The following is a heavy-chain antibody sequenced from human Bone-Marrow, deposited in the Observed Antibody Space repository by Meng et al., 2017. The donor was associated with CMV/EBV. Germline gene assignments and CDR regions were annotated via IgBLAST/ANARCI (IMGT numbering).Heavy chain of an antibody. CDR2: ISAYNGNT. J-gene: IGHJ4*02. D-gene: IGHD3-22*01. CDR1: GYTFTSYG. CDR3: ARDDSSGGFDY. Sequence: ASVKVSCKASGYTFTSYGISWVRQAPGQGLEWMGWISAYNGNTNYAQKLQGRVTMTTDTSTSTAYMELSSLRSEDTAVYYCARDDSSGGFDYWGQGTLVTVSS. V-gene: IGHV1-18*01.